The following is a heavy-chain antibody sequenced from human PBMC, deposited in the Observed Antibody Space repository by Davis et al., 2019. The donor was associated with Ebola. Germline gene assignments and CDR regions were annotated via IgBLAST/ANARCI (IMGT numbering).Heavy chain of an antibody. D-gene: IGHD1-26*01. CDR1: GHTFTSYG. V-gene: IGHV1-18*01. CDR3: ARDRVVGALDY. J-gene: IGHJ4*02. Sequence: ASAKLSCTAHGHTFTSYGISWVRQAPGQGLEWMGWISAYNGNTNYAQKLQGRVTMTTDTSTSTAYMELRSLRSDDTAVYYCARDRVVGALDYWGQGTLVTVSS. CDR2: ISAYNGNT.